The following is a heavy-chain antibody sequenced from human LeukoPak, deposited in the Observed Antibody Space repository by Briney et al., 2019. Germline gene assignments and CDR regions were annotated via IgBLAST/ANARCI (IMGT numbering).Heavy chain of an antibody. V-gene: IGHV4-34*01. Sequence: SETLSLTCAVSGGSFSGYYWSWVRQPPGKGLEWIGEINHSGSTNYNPSLKSRVTISVDKSKNQFSLKLSSVTAADTAVYYCARGSIAAAGTRGRNWFDPWGQGTLVTVSS. CDR3: ARGSIAAAGTRGRNWFDP. CDR2: INHSGST. CDR1: GGSFSGYY. J-gene: IGHJ5*02. D-gene: IGHD6-13*01.